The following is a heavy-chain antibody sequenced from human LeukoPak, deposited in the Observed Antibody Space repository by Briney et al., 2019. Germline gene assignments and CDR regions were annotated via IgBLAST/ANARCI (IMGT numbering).Heavy chain of an antibody. CDR3: AKDGGDYQFDY. J-gene: IGHJ4*02. CDR2: ISGRSLRT. V-gene: IGHV3-23*01. Sequence: GGSLRLSCAASGFTFRSYAMHWVRQAPGKGLEWVSRISGRSLRTNYADSVKGRFTISRDNSKNTLYLQMNSLRAEDTAVYYCAKDGGDYQFDYWGQGTLVTVSS. D-gene: IGHD4-17*01. CDR1: GFTFRSYA.